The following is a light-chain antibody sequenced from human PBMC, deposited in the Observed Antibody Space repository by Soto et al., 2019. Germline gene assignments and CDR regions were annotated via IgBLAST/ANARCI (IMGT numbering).Light chain of an antibody. Sequence: QSVLTQPPSVSGAPGQRVTISCTGSSSNIGAGYDVHWYQQLPGTAPKLLMFANSNRPSGVPDRFSGSKSGTSASLAITGLQAEDEADYYCQSFDSSLSGVLFGGGTKLTVL. V-gene: IGLV1-40*01. CDR1: SSNIGAGYD. CDR2: ANS. J-gene: IGLJ2*01. CDR3: QSFDSSLSGVL.